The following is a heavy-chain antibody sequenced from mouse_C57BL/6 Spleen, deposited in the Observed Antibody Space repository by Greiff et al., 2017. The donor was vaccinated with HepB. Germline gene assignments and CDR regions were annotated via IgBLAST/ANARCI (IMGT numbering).Heavy chain of an antibody. CDR2: IYPGSGST. D-gene: IGHD1-1*01. Sequence: VQLQQPGAELVKPGASVKMSCKASGYTFTSYWITWVKQRPGQGLEWIGDIYPGSGSTNYNEKFKSKATLTVDTSSSTAYMQLSSLTSEDSAVYYCARSWVTTVVADYWGQGTTLTVSS. J-gene: IGHJ2*01. CDR1: GYTFTSYW. V-gene: IGHV1-55*01. CDR3: ARSWVTTVVADY.